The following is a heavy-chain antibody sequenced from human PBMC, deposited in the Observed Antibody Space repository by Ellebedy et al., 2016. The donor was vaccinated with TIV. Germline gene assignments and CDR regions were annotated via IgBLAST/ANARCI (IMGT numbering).Heavy chain of an antibody. CDR2: IYYSGST. Sequence: MPSETLSLTCTVSGGSISSGDYYWSWIRQPPGTGLEWIGYIYYSGSTYYNPSLKSRVTISVDTSKNQFSLKLSSVTAADTAVYYCAREVVAASVKNYYYYGMDVWGQGTTVTVSS. V-gene: IGHV4-30-4*01. D-gene: IGHD2-15*01. J-gene: IGHJ6*02. CDR3: AREVVAASVKNYYYYGMDV. CDR1: GGSISSGDYY.